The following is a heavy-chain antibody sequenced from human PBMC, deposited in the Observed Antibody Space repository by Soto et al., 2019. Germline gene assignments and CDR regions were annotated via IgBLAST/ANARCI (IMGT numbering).Heavy chain of an antibody. V-gene: IGHV3-7*01. CDR1: GFTFSSYW. J-gene: IGHJ6*02. D-gene: IGHD6-19*01. CDR3: ARRLDYYYYGMDV. CDR2: IKQDGSEK. Sequence: EVQLVESGGGLVQPGGSLRLSCAASGFTFSSYWMSWVRQAPGKGLEWVANIKQDGSEKYYVDSVKGRFTISRDNAKNSLYLQMNGLRAEDTAVYYCARRLDYYYYGMDVWGQGTTVTVSS.